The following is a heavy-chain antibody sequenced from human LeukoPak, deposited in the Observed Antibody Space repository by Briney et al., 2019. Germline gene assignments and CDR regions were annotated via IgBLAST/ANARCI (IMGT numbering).Heavy chain of an antibody. CDR2: IYHSGST. CDR3: ARERSGYSLFDY. J-gene: IGHJ4*02. Sequence: PSEILSLTCTVSGYSISSGYYWGWIRQPPGKGLEWIGSIYHSGSTYYNPSLKSRVTISVDTSKNQFSLKLSSVTAADTAVYYCARERSGYSLFDYWGQGTLVTVSS. CDR1: GYSISSGYY. D-gene: IGHD3-22*01. V-gene: IGHV4-38-2*02.